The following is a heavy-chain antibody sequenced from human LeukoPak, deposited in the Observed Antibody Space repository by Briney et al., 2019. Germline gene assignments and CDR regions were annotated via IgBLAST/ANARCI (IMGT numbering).Heavy chain of an antibody. D-gene: IGHD1-1*01. CDR2: IKQDGSEK. V-gene: IGHV3-7*01. Sequence: GGSLRLSCAASGFTFSNYWMSWVRQAPGKGLEWVANIKQDGSEKYYVDSVKGRFTVSRDNAKNSLYLQMNSLRAEDTAVYYCARDIQVYNFDFWGQGTLVTVSS. CDR1: GFTFSNYW. CDR3: ARDIQVYNFDF. J-gene: IGHJ4*02.